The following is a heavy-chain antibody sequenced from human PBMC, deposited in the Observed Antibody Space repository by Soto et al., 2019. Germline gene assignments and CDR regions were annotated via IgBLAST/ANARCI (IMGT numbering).Heavy chain of an antibody. CDR1: GFNFRRYW. CDR2: IKEDGSEQ. Sequence: EVQLVESGGGLVQPGGSLRLSCAASGFNFRRYWMSWVRQAPGKGLEWVANIKEDGSEQYYVDSVKGRFTIFRDNAKNSLALQMYSLRAEDTAIYYCARDPTATYVDSPLFDYWGQGTLVIVSS. CDR3: ARDPTATYVDSPLFDY. V-gene: IGHV3-7*01. J-gene: IGHJ4*02. D-gene: IGHD4-17*01.